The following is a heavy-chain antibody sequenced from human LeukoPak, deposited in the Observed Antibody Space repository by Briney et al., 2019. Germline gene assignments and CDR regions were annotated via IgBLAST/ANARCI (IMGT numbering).Heavy chain of an antibody. D-gene: IGHD2-2*01. CDR1: GYTFTGYY. Sequence: GASVKVSCKASGYTFTGYYMHWVRQAPGQGLEWMGWINPNSGGTNYAQKFQGRVTMTRDTSISTAYMELSRLRSDDTAVYYCARGPRYCSSTSCSSGPEVYWGQGTLVTVSS. J-gene: IGHJ4*02. CDR3: ARGPRYCSSTSCSSGPEVY. CDR2: INPNSGGT. V-gene: IGHV1-2*02.